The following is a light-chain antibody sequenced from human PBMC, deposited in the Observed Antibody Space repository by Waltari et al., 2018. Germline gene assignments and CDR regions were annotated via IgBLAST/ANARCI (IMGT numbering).Light chain of an antibody. CDR1: QSISSY. J-gene: IGKJ4*01. CDR3: QQSYSTPLT. V-gene: IGKV1-39*01. Sequence: DIQMTQSPSSLSASVGDRVNITCRARQSISSYLNWYQQKPGKAPKLLIYAASSLQSGVPSRCSGSGSETDFTLTISSLQPEDFSTYYCQQSYSTPLTFGGGTKVEIK. CDR2: AAS.